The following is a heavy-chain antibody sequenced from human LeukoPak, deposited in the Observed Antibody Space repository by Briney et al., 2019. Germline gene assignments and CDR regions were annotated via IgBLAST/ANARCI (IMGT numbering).Heavy chain of an antibody. CDR2: ISWNSGSI. CDR3: AGDSPGYGAYVS. J-gene: IGHJ1*01. Sequence: QPGGSLRLSCAASGFTFDDYAMHWVRQAPGKGLEWVSGISWNSGSIGYADSVKGRFTISRDNAKNSLYLQMDSLTAEDTAVYYCAGDSPGYGAYVSWGQGTLVSVSS. V-gene: IGHV3-9*01. CDR1: GFTFDDYA. D-gene: IGHD5-12*01.